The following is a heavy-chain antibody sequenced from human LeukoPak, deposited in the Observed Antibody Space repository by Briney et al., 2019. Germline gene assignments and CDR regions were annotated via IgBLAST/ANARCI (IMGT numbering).Heavy chain of an antibody. V-gene: IGHV3-21*01. CDR2: ISSSSSYI. Sequence: SGGSLRLSCAASGFTFSSYSMNWVRQAPGKGLEWVSSISSSSSYIYCADSVKGRFTISRDNAKNSLYLQMNSLRAEDTAVYYCARDPTTYGSGSYYYYFDYWGQGTLVTVSS. CDR1: GFTFSSYS. CDR3: ARDPTTYGSGSYYYYFDY. J-gene: IGHJ4*02. D-gene: IGHD3-10*01.